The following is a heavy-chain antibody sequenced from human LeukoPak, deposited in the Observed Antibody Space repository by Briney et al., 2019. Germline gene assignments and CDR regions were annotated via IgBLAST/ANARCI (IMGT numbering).Heavy chain of an antibody. D-gene: IGHD3-10*01. Sequence: GSLRLSCAASGFTFSSYWMSWVRQAPGKGLEWVANIKQDGSEKYYVDSVKGRFTISRDNAKNSLYLQMNSLRAEDTAVYYCARVKGSGSYYSAYYYYYMDVWGKGTTVTVSS. CDR2: IKQDGSEK. J-gene: IGHJ6*03. CDR3: ARVKGSGSYYSAYYYYYMDV. V-gene: IGHV3-7*01. CDR1: GFTFSSYW.